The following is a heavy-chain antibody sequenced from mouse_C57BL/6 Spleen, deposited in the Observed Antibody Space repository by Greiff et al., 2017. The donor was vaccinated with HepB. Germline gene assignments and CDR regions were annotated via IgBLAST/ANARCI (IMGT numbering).Heavy chain of an antibody. CDR1: GFTFSSYA. D-gene: IGHD1-1*01. CDR2: ISSGGDYI. CDR3: TRARNYYGSTWYFDV. J-gene: IGHJ1*03. Sequence: EVQLVESGEGLVKPGGSLKLSCAASGFTFSSYAMSWVRQTPEKRLEWVAYISSGGDYIYYADTVKGRFTISRDNARNTLYLQMSSLKSEDTAMYYCTRARNYYGSTWYFDVWGTGTTVTVSS. V-gene: IGHV5-9-1*02.